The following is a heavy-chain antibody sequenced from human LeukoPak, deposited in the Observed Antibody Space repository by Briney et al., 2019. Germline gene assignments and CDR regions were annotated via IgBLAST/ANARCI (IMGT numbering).Heavy chain of an antibody. V-gene: IGHV3-23*01. Sequence: GGSLRLSCAASGFTFSSYAMGWVRQAPGKGLEWVSAISGSGGSTYYADSVKGRFTISRDNSKNTLYLQMNSLRAEDTAVYYCATNTIFGVAYFDYWGQGTLVTVSS. CDR3: ATNTIFGVAYFDY. CDR2: ISGSGGST. CDR1: GFTFSSYA. D-gene: IGHD3-3*01. J-gene: IGHJ4*02.